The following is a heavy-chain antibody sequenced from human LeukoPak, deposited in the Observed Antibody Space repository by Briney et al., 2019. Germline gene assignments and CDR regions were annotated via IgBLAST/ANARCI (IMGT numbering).Heavy chain of an antibody. CDR2: IKQDGSEK. Sequence: GGSLRLSCAASGFAFSSYWMSWVRQAPGKGLEWVANIKQDGSEKYYVDSVKGRFTISRDNAKNSLYLQMSSLRADDTAVYYCARGDWTYDSSGSINYFDYWGQGTLVTVSS. CDR3: ARGDWTYDSSGSINYFDY. V-gene: IGHV3-7*01. D-gene: IGHD3-22*01. J-gene: IGHJ4*02. CDR1: GFAFSSYW.